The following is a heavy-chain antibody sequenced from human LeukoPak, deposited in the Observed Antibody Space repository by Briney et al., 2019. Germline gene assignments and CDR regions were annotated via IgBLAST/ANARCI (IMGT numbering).Heavy chain of an antibody. Sequence: GGSLRLSCAASGFTFSSYAMSWVRQAPGKGLEWVSAISGSGISTDSADSVKGRFTISRDNSKNTLYLQMNSLRAEDTAVYYCAREGHSGSSSFDYWGQGTLVTVSS. V-gene: IGHV3-23*01. CDR1: GFTFSSYA. CDR2: ISGSGIST. CDR3: AREGHSGSSSFDY. J-gene: IGHJ4*02. D-gene: IGHD6-13*01.